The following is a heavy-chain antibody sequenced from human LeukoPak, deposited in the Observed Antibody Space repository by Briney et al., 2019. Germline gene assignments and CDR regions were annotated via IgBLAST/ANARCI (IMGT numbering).Heavy chain of an antibody. CDR2: ISNSGST. V-gene: IGHV4-61*01. Sequence: SETLSLTCTVSGASVSSGTYFWSWIRQPPGKGLEGIGYISNSGSTNYNPSLKSRVTISADTSKNQFSLKLSSVTAADTAVYYCARDRHAYSGTDYWGQGTLVTVSS. J-gene: IGHJ4*02. CDR1: GASVSSGTYF. CDR3: ARDRHAYSGTDY. D-gene: IGHD1-26*01.